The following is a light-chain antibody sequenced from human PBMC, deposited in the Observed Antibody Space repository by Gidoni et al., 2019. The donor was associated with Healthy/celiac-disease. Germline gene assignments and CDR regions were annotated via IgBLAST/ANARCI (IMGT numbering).Light chain of an antibody. J-gene: IGKJ1*01. CDR2: AAS. CDR3: QQSYSTPRT. CDR1: QSISSY. Sequence: DIQMTQSPSSLSASVGDRVTITFRARQSISSYLNWYPQKPGKAPKLLIYAASSLQSGVPSMFSGSGSGTDFTLTISSLQPEDFATYYCQQSYSTPRTFGQGTKVEIK. V-gene: IGKV1-39*01.